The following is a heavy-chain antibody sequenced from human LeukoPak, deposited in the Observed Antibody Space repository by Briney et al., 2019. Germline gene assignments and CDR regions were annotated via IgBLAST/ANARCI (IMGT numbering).Heavy chain of an antibody. CDR2: IYTSGST. Sequence: SETLSLTCTVSGGSISSYYWSWIRQPAGKGLEWIGRIYTSGSTNYNPSLKSRVTMSVDTSKNQFSLKLSSVTAADTAVYYCARAGSSWYDYYYYMDVWGKGTTVTVSS. J-gene: IGHJ6*03. V-gene: IGHV4-4*07. D-gene: IGHD6-13*01. CDR1: GGSISSYY. CDR3: ARAGSSWYDYYYYMDV.